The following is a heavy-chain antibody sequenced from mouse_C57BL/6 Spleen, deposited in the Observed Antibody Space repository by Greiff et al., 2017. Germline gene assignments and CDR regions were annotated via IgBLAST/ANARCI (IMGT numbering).Heavy chain of an antibody. V-gene: IGHV1-81*01. D-gene: IGHD2-1*01. CDR2: IYPRSGNT. Sequence: VKVVESGAELARPGASVKLSCKASGYTFTSYGISWVKQRTGQGLEWIGEIYPRSGNTYYNEKFKGKATLTADKSSSTAYMELRSLTSEDSAVYFCAREKVYGNPFAYWGQGTLVTVSA. CDR1: GYTFTSYG. CDR3: AREKVYGNPFAY. J-gene: IGHJ3*01.